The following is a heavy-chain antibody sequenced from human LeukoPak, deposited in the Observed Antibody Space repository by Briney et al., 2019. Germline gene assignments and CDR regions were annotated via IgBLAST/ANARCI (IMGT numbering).Heavy chain of an antibody. V-gene: IGHV4-61*05. CDR1: GGSISSSSYY. CDR3: ARGVSYYYDSSGHNFDY. CDR2: IYYSGST. J-gene: IGHJ4*02. Sequence: PSETLSLTCTVSGGSISSSSYYWGWIRQPPGKGLEWIGYIYYSGSTNYNPSLKSRVTISVDTSKNQFSLKLSSVTAADTAVYYCARGVSYYYDSSGHNFDYWGQGTLVTVSS. D-gene: IGHD3-22*01.